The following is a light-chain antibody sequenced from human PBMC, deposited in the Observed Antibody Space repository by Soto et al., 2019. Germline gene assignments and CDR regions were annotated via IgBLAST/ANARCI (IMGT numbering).Light chain of an antibody. CDR1: QSVSSN. V-gene: IGKV3-15*01. CDR2: GAS. Sequence: EIVMTQSPATLSVSPWERATLSCRASQSVSSNLAWYQQKPGQAPRLLIYGASTRATGIPARFSGSGSGKEFTLTISSLQSEDFAVYYCQQYNNWPPWTFGQGTKVDIK. J-gene: IGKJ1*01. CDR3: QQYNNWPPWT.